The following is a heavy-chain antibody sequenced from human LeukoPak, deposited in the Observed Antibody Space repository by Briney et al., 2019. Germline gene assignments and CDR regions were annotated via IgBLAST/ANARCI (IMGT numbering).Heavy chain of an antibody. CDR1: GGSLSSYY. CDR3: ARDRCELRSRAFDI. V-gene: IGHV4-59*01. J-gene: IGHJ3*02. Sequence: SETLSLTCTVSGGSLSSYYWTWIRQPLGKGLEWIGYINYSGNINYNPSLKSRVTISVDTSKNQFSLKLISVTAADTAVYYCARDRCELRSRAFDIWGQGTMVTVSS. CDR2: INYSGNI. D-gene: IGHD1-7*01.